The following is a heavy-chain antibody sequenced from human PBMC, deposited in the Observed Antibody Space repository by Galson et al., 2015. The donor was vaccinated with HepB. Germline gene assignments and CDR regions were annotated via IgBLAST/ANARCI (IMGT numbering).Heavy chain of an antibody. J-gene: IGHJ4*02. D-gene: IGHD6-13*01. CDR3: ARGQDSSSWYGASYYFDY. CDR2: ISSSSSYI. Sequence: SLRLSCAASGFTFSSYSMNWVRQAPGKGLEWVSSISSSSSYIYYADSVKGRFTISRDNAKNSLYLQMNSLRAEDTAVYYCARGQDSSSWYGASYYFDYWGQGTLVTVSS. V-gene: IGHV3-21*01. CDR1: GFTFSSYS.